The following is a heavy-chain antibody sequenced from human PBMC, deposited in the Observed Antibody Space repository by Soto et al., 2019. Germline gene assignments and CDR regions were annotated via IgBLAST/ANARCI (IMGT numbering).Heavy chain of an antibody. V-gene: IGHV4-4*07. Sequence: ETLSLTCTVSGGSISSYYWSWIRQPAGKGLEWIGRIYTSGSTNYNPSLKSRVTMSVDTSKNQISLKLSSVTAADTAVYYCAREGDYGSGSYAFDIWGQGTMVTVSS. J-gene: IGHJ3*02. CDR1: GGSISSYY. CDR3: AREGDYGSGSYAFDI. D-gene: IGHD3-10*01. CDR2: IYTSGST.